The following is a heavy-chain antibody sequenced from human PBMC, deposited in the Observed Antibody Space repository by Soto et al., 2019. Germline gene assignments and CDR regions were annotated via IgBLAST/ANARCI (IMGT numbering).Heavy chain of an antibody. D-gene: IGHD6-13*01. CDR2: TSASNGNT. V-gene: IGHV1-18*04. J-gene: IGHJ5*02. CDR1: GYTFNSYG. CDR3: ARDRPVGLAGTVDYNWFDP. Sequence: GASVKVSCKASGYTFNSYGITWVRQAPGQGLEWMGWTSASNGNTNYAQKFQGRVTMTTDTSTSTAYMELRSLRSDDTAVYYCARDRPVGLAGTVDYNWFDPWGQGTLVTVSS.